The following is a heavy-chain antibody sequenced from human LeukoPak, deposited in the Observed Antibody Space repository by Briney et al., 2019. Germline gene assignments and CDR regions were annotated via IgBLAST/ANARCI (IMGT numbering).Heavy chain of an antibody. J-gene: IGHJ3*02. CDR3: AKIKRCSGGSCYGSAFDI. CDR1: GFTFSSYA. V-gene: IGHV3-23*01. Sequence: GGSLRLSCAASGFTFSSYAMSWVRQAPGKGLGWVSAISGSGGSTYYADSVKGRFTISRDNSKNTLYLQMNSLRAEDTAVYYCAKIKRCSGGSCYGSAFDIWGQGTMVTVSP. CDR2: ISGSGGST. D-gene: IGHD2-15*01.